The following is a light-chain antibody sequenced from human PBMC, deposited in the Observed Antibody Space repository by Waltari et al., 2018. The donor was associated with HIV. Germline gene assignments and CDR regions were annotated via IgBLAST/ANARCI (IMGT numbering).Light chain of an antibody. CDR3: QQYNNWWT. V-gene: IGKV3-15*01. CDR2: GAS. J-gene: IGKJ1*01. CDR1: QSVDSK. Sequence: EIVMTQSPVTLSVSPGERATLSCRKSQSVDSKLAWYQQKPGQAPRLLIYGASTRAAGIPARFSGSGSGTEFTLTISSLQSEDFAVYYCQQYNNWWTFGQGTKVDIK.